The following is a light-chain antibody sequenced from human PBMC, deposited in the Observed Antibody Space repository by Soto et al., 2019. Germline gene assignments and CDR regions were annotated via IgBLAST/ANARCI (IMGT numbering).Light chain of an antibody. CDR2: GAS. CDR3: QQYGWSPWT. Sequence: LQQSPCTVALSPEERATLSCRASQSVSSSYLAWYQHKPGQAPRHLIYGASSRATGIPARFSGSGSGTYFPPTISLQDPDDFAVYCCQQYGWSPWTFGQGTKVDIK. CDR1: QSVSSSY. J-gene: IGKJ1*01. V-gene: IGKV3-20*01.